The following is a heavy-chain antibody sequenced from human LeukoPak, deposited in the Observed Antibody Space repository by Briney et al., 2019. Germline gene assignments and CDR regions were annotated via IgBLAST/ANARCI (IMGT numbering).Heavy chain of an antibody. D-gene: IGHD1-26*01. V-gene: IGHV4-39*01. J-gene: IGHJ4*02. CDR3: GRDSGSYGNDY. CDR2: IYYRGST. CDR1: GGSISSSGYY. Sequence: PSETLSLTCAVSGGSISSSGYYWGWVRQPPGKGLEWVGSIYYRGSTFYNPSLKSRVTISVDTSKNQFSLKLSSVTAADTAVYYCGRDSGSYGNDYWGQGTLVTVSS.